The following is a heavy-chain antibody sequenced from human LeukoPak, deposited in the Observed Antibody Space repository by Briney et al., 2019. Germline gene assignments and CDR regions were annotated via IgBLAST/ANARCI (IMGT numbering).Heavy chain of an antibody. V-gene: IGHV1-18*01. CDR2: ISAYNGNT. Sequence: ASVKVSCKASGYTFTSYGISWVRQAPGQGLEWMGWISAYNGNTDYAQKLQGRVTMTTDTSTSTAYMELRSLRSDDTAVYYCARGSTVGATSTDAFDIWGQGTMVTVSS. CDR1: GYTFTSYG. D-gene: IGHD1-26*01. J-gene: IGHJ3*02. CDR3: ARGSTVGATSTDAFDI.